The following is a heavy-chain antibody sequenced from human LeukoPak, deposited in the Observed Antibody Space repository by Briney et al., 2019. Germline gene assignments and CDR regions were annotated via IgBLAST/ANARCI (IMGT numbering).Heavy chain of an antibody. CDR2: IIPMFGSA. CDR3: ARGSPPRRNYDSRGYYSYYFDY. V-gene: IGHV1-69*13. CDR1: GGPFSSYT. D-gene: IGHD3-22*01. J-gene: IGHJ4*02. Sequence: GASVKVSCKASGGPFSSYTLTWVRRARGQGLEGMGGIIPMFGSANSAQKFQDRVTITADESTSTVYMELSSLRSADTAVYYCARGSPPRRNYDSRGYYSYYFDYWGQGTLVTVSS.